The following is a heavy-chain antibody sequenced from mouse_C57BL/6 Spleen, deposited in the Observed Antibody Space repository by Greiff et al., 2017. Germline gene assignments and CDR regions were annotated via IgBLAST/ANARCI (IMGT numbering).Heavy chain of an antibody. CDR1: GYTFTSYW. CDR3: APLYYDYPTAYFDV. Sequence: QVQLQQPGAELVRPGTSVKLSCKASGYTFTSYWMHWVKQRPGQGLEWIGVIDPSDSYTNYNQKFKGKATLTVDTSSSTAYMQLSSLTSEDSAVYYGAPLYYDYPTAYFDVWGTGTTVTVSS. V-gene: IGHV1-59*01. CDR2: IDPSDSYT. D-gene: IGHD2-4*01. J-gene: IGHJ1*03.